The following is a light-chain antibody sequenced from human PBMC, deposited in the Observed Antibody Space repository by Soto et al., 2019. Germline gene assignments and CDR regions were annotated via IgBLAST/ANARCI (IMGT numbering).Light chain of an antibody. Sequence: EIMMTQSPATLSASPGEIATLSCRASQSVSNNLAWYQHKPGQVSRLLIYYASTRATGIPARFSGSGSGTDFTLTIRSLQSEDFALYYCQQYNDWPPLTFGQGTRLEIK. CDR1: QSVSNN. CDR3: QQYNDWPPLT. CDR2: YAS. J-gene: IGKJ5*01. V-gene: IGKV3-15*01.